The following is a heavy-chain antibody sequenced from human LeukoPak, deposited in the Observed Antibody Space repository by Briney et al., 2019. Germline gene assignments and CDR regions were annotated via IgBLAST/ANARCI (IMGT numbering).Heavy chain of an antibody. J-gene: IGHJ4*02. CDR3: VFYDRSDYLLADY. Sequence: PSETLSLTCTVSGGSISSTTYYWGWIRQPPGKGLEWIAEINQSGATNYNPSVKSRVTISVDTSKKQFSLRLSSVTAADTAVYYCVFYDRSDYLLADYWGQGTLVTVSS. D-gene: IGHD3-22*01. CDR1: GGSISSTTYY. CDR2: INQSGAT. V-gene: IGHV4-39*07.